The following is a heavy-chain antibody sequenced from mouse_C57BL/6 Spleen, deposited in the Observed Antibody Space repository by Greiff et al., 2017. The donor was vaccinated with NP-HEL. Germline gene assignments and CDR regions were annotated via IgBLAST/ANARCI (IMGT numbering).Heavy chain of an antibody. CDR3: ASIYYDYVPYAMDY. D-gene: IGHD2-4*01. CDR2: IDPNSGGT. CDR1: GYTFTSYW. Sequence: QVQLQQPGAELVKPGASVKLSCKASGYTFTSYWMHWVKQRPGRGLEWIGRIDPNSGGTKYNEKFKSKATLTVDKPSSTAYMQLSSLTSEDSAVYYCASIYYDYVPYAMDYWGQGTSVTVSS. V-gene: IGHV1-72*01. J-gene: IGHJ4*01.